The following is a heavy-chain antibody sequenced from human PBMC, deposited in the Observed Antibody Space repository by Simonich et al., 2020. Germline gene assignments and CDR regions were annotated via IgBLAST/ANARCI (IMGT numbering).Heavy chain of an antibody. CDR2: MKPSSGNK. D-gene: IGHD2-2*01. CDR1: GYTFTSYD. CDR3: ARARYCSSTSCYNWFDP. V-gene: IGHV1-8*03. J-gene: IGHJ5*02. Sequence: QVQLVQSGAEVKKPGASVKVSCKASGYTFTSYDINWVRQATGQGLEGMGGMKPSSGNKGYAQKFKGRVTITRNTSRSTAYMELSSLRSEDTAVYYCARARYCSSTSCYNWFDPWGQGTLVTVSS.